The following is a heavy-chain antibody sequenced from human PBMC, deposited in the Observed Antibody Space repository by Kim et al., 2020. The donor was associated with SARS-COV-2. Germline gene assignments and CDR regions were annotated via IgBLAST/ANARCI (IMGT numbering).Heavy chain of an antibody. CDR2: IKQDGSEK. CDR1: GFTFSSYW. V-gene: IGHV3-7*01. Sequence: GGSLRLSCAASGFTFSSYWMSWVRQAPGKGLEWVANIKQDGSEKYYVDSVKGRFTISRDNAKNSLYLQMNSLRAEDTAVYYCASWSRYYYDSSGYPDYWGQGTLVTVSS. D-gene: IGHD3-22*01. CDR3: ASWSRYYYDSSGYPDY. J-gene: IGHJ4*02.